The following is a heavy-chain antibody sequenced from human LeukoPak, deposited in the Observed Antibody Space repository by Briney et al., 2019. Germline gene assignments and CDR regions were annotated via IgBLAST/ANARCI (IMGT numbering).Heavy chain of an antibody. CDR1: GYSYTSYW. J-gene: IGHJ3*02. CDR3: ARQQGSGWYLQDTFDI. V-gene: IGHV5-51*01. D-gene: IGHD6-19*01. Sequence: GESLKTSCKGSGYSYTSYWIGWVRQMPGKGLEGMGIIYPGDSDTRYSPSFQGQVTISADKSISTAYLQWSSLKASDTAMYYCARQQGSGWYLQDTFDIWGQGTMVTVSS. CDR2: IYPGDSDT.